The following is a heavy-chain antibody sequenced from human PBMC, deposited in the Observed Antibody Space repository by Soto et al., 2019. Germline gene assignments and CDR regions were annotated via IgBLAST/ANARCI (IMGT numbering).Heavy chain of an antibody. CDR3: ARDPHEYWTSSWFDP. J-gene: IGHJ5*02. D-gene: IGHD3-3*01. CDR1: GYNFNIYG. Sequence: SLQVSCTSCGYNFNIYGINWVRQAPGQGLELMGWISAYDGKTTYAEKFQGRVTMTTDASTSTAYMELRSLRSDDTAVYYCARDPHEYWTSSWFDPWAKGNLVPV. V-gene: IGHV1-18*01. CDR2: ISAYDGKT.